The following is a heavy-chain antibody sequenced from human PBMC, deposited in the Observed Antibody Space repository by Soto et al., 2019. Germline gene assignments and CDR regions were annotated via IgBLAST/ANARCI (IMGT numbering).Heavy chain of an antibody. Sequence: SVKVSCKASGFTFTSSAVQWVEQARGQRLEGIGWIAVGNGNTNYAQKFQERVTITRDMSTSTAYMQLSSLSSEDTAVYSCAAEVLRFLGRDYYYYYGMDVWGQGTTVTVSS. CDR3: AAEVLRFLGRDYYYYYGMDV. CDR1: GFTFTSSA. CDR2: IAVGNGNT. D-gene: IGHD3-3*01. V-gene: IGHV1-58*01. J-gene: IGHJ6*02.